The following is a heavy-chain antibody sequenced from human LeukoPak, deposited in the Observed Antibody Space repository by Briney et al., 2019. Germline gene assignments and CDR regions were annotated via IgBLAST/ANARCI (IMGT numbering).Heavy chain of an antibody. CDR2: ISYGGSNK. CDR1: GFTFSSYA. CDR3: ARDGTLTGSYDAFDI. J-gene: IGHJ3*02. D-gene: IGHD1-20*01. Sequence: PGGSLRLSCAASGFTFSSYAMHWVRQAPGKGLEWVAVISYGGSNKYYADSVKGRFTISRDNSKNTLYLQMNSLRAEDTAVYYCARDGTLTGSYDAFDIWGQGTMVTVSS. V-gene: IGHV3-30*14.